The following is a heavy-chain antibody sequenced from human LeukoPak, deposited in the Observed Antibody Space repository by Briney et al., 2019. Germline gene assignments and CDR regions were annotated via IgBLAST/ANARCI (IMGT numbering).Heavy chain of an antibody. CDR3: ARGSSWGIAVAGFDY. CDR1: GSTFSSYA. D-gene: IGHD6-19*01. CDR2: ISYDGSNK. J-gene: IGHJ4*02. V-gene: IGHV3-30-3*01. Sequence: GGSLRLSCAPSGSTFSSYAMHWVRQAPGKGLEWVAVISYDGSNKYYADSVKGRFTISRDNSKNTLYLQMNSLRAEDTAVYYCARGSSWGIAVAGFDYWGQGTLVTVSS.